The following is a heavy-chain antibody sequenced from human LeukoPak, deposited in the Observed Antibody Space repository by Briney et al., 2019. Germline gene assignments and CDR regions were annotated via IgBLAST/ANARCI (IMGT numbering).Heavy chain of an antibody. CDR3: ARDFYWRELHYYYMDV. Sequence: GGSLRLSCAASGFTFSSYSMNWVRQAPGKGLEWVSSISSSSSYIYYADSVKGRFTISRDNAKNSLYLQMNSLRAEDTAVYYCARDFYWRELHYYYMDVWGKGTTVTVSS. V-gene: IGHV3-21*01. CDR1: GFTFSSYS. D-gene: IGHD1-26*01. CDR2: ISSSSSYI. J-gene: IGHJ6*03.